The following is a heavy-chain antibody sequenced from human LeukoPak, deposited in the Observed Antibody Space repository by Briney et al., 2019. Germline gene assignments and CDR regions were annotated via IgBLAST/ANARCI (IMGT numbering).Heavy chain of an antibody. CDR1: GFNVTSDW. CDR3: ATVFEH. CDR2: INDDGSGT. J-gene: IGHJ4*02. Sequence: PGGSLRLSCGVSGFNVTSDWLHWVRKAPGQGLVWVSRINDDGSGTSYADSVKGRFTISKDDAKNTVYLQMNSLRAEDTAVYYCATVFEHWGQGTLVTVSS. V-gene: IGHV3-74*01.